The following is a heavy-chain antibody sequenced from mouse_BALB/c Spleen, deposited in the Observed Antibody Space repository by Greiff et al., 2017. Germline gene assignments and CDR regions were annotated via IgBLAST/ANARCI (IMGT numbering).Heavy chain of an antibody. CDR2: INPSNGRT. CDR3: ARSQTGTRDYFDY. D-gene: IGHD4-1*01. J-gene: IGHJ2*01. V-gene: IGHV1S81*02. Sequence: QVQLQQPGAELVKPGASVKLSCKASGYTFTSYWMHWVKHRPGQGLEWIGEINPSNGRTNYNEKFKSKATLTVDKSSSTAYMQLSSLTSEDSAVYYCARSQTGTRDYFDYWGQGTTLTVSS. CDR1: GYTFTSYW.